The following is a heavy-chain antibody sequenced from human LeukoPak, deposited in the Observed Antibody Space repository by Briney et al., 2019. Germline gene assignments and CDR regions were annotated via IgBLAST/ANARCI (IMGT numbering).Heavy chain of an antibody. Sequence: GASVKVSCKASGYTFTNYGVTWVRQAPGQGLEWMGWISTYNGNTNYAQKLQGRVTMTTDTSTSTAYMELRSLRSDDTAVYYCARDGYDFWSGYYTVGGMDVWGQGTTVTVSS. CDR1: GYTFTNYG. J-gene: IGHJ6*02. V-gene: IGHV1-18*01. D-gene: IGHD3-3*01. CDR2: ISTYNGNT. CDR3: ARDGYDFWSGYYTVGGMDV.